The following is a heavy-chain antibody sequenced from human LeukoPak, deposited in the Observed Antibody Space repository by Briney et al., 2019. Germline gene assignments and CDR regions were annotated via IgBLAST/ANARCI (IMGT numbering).Heavy chain of an antibody. V-gene: IGHV3-48*03. CDR1: GFIWGSYA. J-gene: IGHJ6*04. D-gene: IGHD3-10*02. CDR3: AELGITMIGGV. Sequence: GGPLRLSCGASGFIWGSYAMMGGRPAPGQGRAWVSYISSSGSTIYYADSVKGRFTISRDNAKNSLYLQMNSLRAEDTAVYYCAELGITMIGGVWGKGTTVTISS. CDR2: ISSSGSTI.